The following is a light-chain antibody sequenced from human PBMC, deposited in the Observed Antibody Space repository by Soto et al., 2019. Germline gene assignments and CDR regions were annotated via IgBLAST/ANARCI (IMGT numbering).Light chain of an antibody. V-gene: IGLV1-40*01. CDR1: SSNIGAGYD. Sequence: QSVLTQPPSVSGAPGQRVTISCTGSSSNIGAGYDVHWYQQLPGTAPKLLIYGNSNRPSGVPDRFSGSKSGTSASLAITGLQAEDEADCYCQSYDSSLSGVVFGGGTKVTV. J-gene: IGLJ2*01. CDR2: GNS. CDR3: QSYDSSLSGVV.